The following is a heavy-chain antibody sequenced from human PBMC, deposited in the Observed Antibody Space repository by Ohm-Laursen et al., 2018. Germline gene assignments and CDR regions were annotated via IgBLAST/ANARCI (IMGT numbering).Heavy chain of an antibody. J-gene: IGHJ6*02. Sequence: SLRLSCAASGFTFSSYGMHWVRQAPGKGLEWVAVISYDGSNKYYADSVKGRFTISRDNSENTLYLQMNSLRAEDTAVYYCASDPAQGYCSSTSCYIGMDVWGQGTTVTVSS. CDR1: GFTFSSYG. V-gene: IGHV3-30*03. CDR2: ISYDGSNK. D-gene: IGHD2-2*02. CDR3: ASDPAQGYCSSTSCYIGMDV.